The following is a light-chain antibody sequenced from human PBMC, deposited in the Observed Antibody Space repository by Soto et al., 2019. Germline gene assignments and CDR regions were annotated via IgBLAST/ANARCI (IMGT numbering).Light chain of an antibody. CDR2: DAS. J-gene: IGKJ1*01. V-gene: IGKV1-33*01. CDR1: QDISNY. CDR3: QQYDNLLP. Sequence: DIQMTQSPSSLSASVGDRVTITGQASQDISNYLNWYQQKPGKAPKLLIYDASNLETGVPSRFSGSGSGTDFTFTISSLQPEDIATYYCQQYDNLLPVGQGTKVDIK.